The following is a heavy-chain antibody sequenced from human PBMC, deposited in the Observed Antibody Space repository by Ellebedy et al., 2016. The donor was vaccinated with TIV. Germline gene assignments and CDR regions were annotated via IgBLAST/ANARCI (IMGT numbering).Heavy chain of an antibody. Sequence: PGGSLRLSCKGSGYSFTSYWIGWVRQMPGKGLEWMGIIYPGDSDTRYSPSFQGQVTISADKSISTAYLQWSSLKASDTAMYYCARRYCSGGSCYVYFDYWGQGTLVTVSS. J-gene: IGHJ4*02. CDR1: GYSFTSYW. D-gene: IGHD2-15*01. CDR2: IYPGDSDT. V-gene: IGHV5-51*01. CDR3: ARRYCSGGSCYVYFDY.